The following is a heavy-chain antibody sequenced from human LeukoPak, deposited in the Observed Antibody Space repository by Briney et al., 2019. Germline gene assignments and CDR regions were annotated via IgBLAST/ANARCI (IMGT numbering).Heavy chain of an antibody. J-gene: IGHJ4*02. CDR2: IYPADSDT. CDR1: GYSFTTYW. D-gene: IGHD6-19*01. V-gene: IGHV5-51*01. Sequence: GESLKISCKASGYSFTTYWIAWVRQLPGKGLEWMGIIYPADSDTRYSPSFQGQVTISADKSISTAYLQWSSLKASDTAMYYCARHDSSAWLVDYWGQGTLVTVSS. CDR3: ARHDSSAWLVDY.